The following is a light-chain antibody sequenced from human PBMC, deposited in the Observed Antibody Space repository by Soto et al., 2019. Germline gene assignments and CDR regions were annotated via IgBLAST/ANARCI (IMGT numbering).Light chain of an antibody. CDR2: GAS. V-gene: IGKV3-20*01. CDR3: QQYGTSRT. Sequence: EIVLTQSPGTLSLSPGERATLSCRASQSVSSGYLAWYQQQPGQAPRLLIYGASSRATGIPDRFSGSGSGTDFTLTISRLEPEDFAVYYCQQYGTSRTFGQGTKVDIK. J-gene: IGKJ1*01. CDR1: QSVSSGY.